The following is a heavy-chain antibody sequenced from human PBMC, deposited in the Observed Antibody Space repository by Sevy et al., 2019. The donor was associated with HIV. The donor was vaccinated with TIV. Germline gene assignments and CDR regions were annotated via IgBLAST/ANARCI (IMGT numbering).Heavy chain of an antibody. D-gene: IGHD1-26*01. CDR1: GFTFDDYA. V-gene: IGHV3-9*01. CDR2: ISWNSGSI. Sequence: GGCLRLSCAASGFTFDDYAMHWVRQAPGKGLEWVSGISWNSGSIGYADSVKGRFTISRDNAKNSLYLQMNSLRAEDTALYYCAKDMTNSGSFSDYWGQGTLVTVSS. J-gene: IGHJ4*02. CDR3: AKDMTNSGSFSDY.